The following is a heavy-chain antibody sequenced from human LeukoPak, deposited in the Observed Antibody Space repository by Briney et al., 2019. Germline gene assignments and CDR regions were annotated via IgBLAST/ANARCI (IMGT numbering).Heavy chain of an antibody. Sequence: GGSLRLSCAVSGFTFSSYRMSWVRQAPGKGLEWVSSISTSSSSKYYADSVKGRFTISRDNAKNSLDLHMNSLRAEDTAVYYCARWDDLFLIDFWGQGTLVTVSS. D-gene: IGHD3-9*01. CDR3: ARWDDLFLIDF. V-gene: IGHV3-21*01. CDR1: GFTFSSYR. J-gene: IGHJ4*02. CDR2: ISTSSSSK.